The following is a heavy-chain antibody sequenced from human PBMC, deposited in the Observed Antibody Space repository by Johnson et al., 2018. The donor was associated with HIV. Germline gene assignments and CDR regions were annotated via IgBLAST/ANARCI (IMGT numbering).Heavy chain of an antibody. CDR1: GFTFSSYG. CDR2: IWYDGSNK. J-gene: IGHJ3*02. Sequence: QVQLVESGGGVVQPGRSLRLSCAASGFTFSSYGMHWVRQAPGKGLEWVAVIWYDGSNKNYAASVKGRFTISRDNSKNTLYLQMNSLRAEDTAVYYCATSTASDAFDIWGQGTMVTVSS. V-gene: IGHV3-33*01. D-gene: IGHD1-1*01. CDR3: ATSTASDAFDI.